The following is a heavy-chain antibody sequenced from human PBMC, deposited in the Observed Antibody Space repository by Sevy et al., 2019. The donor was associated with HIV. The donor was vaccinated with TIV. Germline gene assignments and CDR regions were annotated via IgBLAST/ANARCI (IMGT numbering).Heavy chain of an antibody. CDR1: GFTFSNAW. CDR3: ATGLGKSDFDY. CDR2: IKSKIDGATR. D-gene: IGHD3-9*01. J-gene: IGHJ4*02. Sequence: GGSLRLSCAASGFTFSNAWMSWVRQAPGKGLEWVGRIKSKIDGATRDLAAPVKGRITISRDDSRNTLYLQMNSPKTEDTGVYYCATGLGKSDFDYWGQGTLVTVSS. V-gene: IGHV3-15*01.